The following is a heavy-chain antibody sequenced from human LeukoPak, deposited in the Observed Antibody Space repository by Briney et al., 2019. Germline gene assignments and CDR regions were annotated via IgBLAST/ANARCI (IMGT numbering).Heavy chain of an antibody. V-gene: IGHV3-23*01. J-gene: IGHJ4*02. D-gene: IGHD6-13*01. CDR2: ISHSGRST. CDR1: GFIFSDFD. CDR3: AKDHSIAADFDY. Sequence: PGGSLRLSCAASGFIFSDFDMSWVRQAPGKGLEWVSAISHSGRSTYYADSVKGRFTISRDNSKNTLYLQMNSLRAEDTAVYYCAKDHSIAADFDYWGQGTLVTVSS.